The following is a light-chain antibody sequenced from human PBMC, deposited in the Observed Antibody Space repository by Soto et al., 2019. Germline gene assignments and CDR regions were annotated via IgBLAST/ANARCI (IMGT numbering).Light chain of an antibody. CDR2: DAS. CDR3: QQYNRYAWT. J-gene: IGKJ1*01. CDR1: QSISSW. V-gene: IGKV1-5*01. Sequence: DIQMTQSPSPLSASVGDRVTITCRASQSISSWLAWYQQKPGKAPKLLIYDASSLESGVPSRFSGSGSGTEFTLTISSLQPDDFATYYCQQYNRYAWTFGQGTKVEIK.